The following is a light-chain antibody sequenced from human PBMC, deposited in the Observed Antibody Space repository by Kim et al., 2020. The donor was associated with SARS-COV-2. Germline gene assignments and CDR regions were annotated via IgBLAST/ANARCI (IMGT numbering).Light chain of an antibody. CDR2: AAS. CDR1: RGIHNY. V-gene: IGKV1-27*01. Sequence: ASVGDRVTITCRASRGIHNYLAWYQQKPGKVPTLLIYAASTLHSGVPSRFSGSGSGTDFTLIISSLQPEDVATYYCQKYNTAPWTFGQGTKVDIK. J-gene: IGKJ1*01. CDR3: QKYNTAPWT.